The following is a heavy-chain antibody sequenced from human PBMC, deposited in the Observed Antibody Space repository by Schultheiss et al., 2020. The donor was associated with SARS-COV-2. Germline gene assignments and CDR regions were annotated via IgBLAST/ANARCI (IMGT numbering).Heavy chain of an antibody. Sequence: GGSLRLSCAASGFTFSSYAMHWVRHAPGKGLEWVAVISYDGSNKYYADSVKGRFTISRDNSKNTLYLQMNSLRAEDTAVYYCARDTGAVAGTFRSLFDYWGQGTLVTVSS. CDR2: ISYDGSNK. CDR1: GFTFSSYA. J-gene: IGHJ4*02. D-gene: IGHD6-19*01. CDR3: ARDTGAVAGTFRSLFDY. V-gene: IGHV3-30*04.